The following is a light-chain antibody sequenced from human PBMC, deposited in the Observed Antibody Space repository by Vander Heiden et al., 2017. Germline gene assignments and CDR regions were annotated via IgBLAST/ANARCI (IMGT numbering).Light chain of an antibody. CDR3: QEWDSSTVV. J-gene: IGLJ2*01. V-gene: IGLV3-1*01. Sequence: SYALTQPPSVSVSPGQTASITCTGDNCGDKCACWHQQKRGQSPVLVNYQDSKRPAGIPERFAGSNSGNTATLTISGTQAMDEADYYCQEWDSSTVVFGGGTKLTVL. CDR1: NCGDKC. CDR2: QDS.